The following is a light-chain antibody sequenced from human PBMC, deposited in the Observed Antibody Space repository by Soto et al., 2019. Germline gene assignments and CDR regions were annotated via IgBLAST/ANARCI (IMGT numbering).Light chain of an antibody. Sequence: EIVLTQSPGTLSLSPGERATLSCRASQSVSSSYLAWYQQKPGQAPRLLIYGASSRATGIPARFSGSGSGTEFTLTISSPQSEDFAIYYCQQYNNWLWTFGQGTKV. CDR3: QQYNNWLWT. CDR2: GAS. CDR1: QSVSSSY. V-gene: IGKV3-15*01. J-gene: IGKJ1*01.